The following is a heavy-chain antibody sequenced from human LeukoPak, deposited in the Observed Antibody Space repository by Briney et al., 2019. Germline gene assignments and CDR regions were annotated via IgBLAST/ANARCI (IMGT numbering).Heavy chain of an antibody. V-gene: IGHV3-33*06. J-gene: IGHJ3*02. CDR2: IWYDGSKK. Sequence: GGSLRLSCAASGFTFSSYGMYWVRQAPGKGLEWVAVIWYDGSKKYYADSVKGRFTISRDSSKNTLYLQMNSMRAEDTAVYYCAKSMRQSLYSSGSGAFDIWGQGTMVTASS. CDR3: AKSMRQSLYSSGSGAFDI. CDR1: GFTFSSYG. D-gene: IGHD6-19*01.